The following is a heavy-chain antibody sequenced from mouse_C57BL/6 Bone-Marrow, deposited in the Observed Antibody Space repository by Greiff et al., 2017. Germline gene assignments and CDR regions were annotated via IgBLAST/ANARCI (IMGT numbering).Heavy chain of an antibody. CDR3: ARLYGSRGWYFDV. Sequence: QVQLQQPGAELVKPGASVKLSCKASGYTFTSYWMHWVKQRPGQGLEWIGMIHPNSGSTNYNEKFKSKATLTVDKSSSTAYMQLSSLTSEDSAVYSCARLYGSRGWYFDVWGTGTTVTVSS. D-gene: IGHD1-1*01. J-gene: IGHJ1*03. CDR2: IHPNSGST. V-gene: IGHV1-64*01. CDR1: GYTFTSYW.